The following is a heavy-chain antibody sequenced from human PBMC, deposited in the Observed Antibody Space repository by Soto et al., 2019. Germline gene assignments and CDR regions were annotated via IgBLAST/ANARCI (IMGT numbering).Heavy chain of an antibody. J-gene: IGHJ5*02. D-gene: IGHD3-9*01. Sequence: SETLSLTCTVSGGSISSYYWSWIRQPPGKGLEWIGYIYYSGSTNYNPSLKSRVTISVDTSKNQFSLKLSSVTAADTAVYYCARGGGRYYDILPFDPWGQGTLVTVSS. CDR3: ARGGGRYYDILPFDP. CDR1: GGSISSYY. CDR2: IYYSGST. V-gene: IGHV4-59*01.